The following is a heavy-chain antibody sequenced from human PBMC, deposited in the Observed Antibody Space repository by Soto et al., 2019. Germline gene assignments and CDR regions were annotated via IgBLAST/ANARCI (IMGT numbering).Heavy chain of an antibody. D-gene: IGHD4-4*01. CDR1: GFTFSGSA. Sequence: GGSLRLSCAASGFTFSGSAMHWVRQASGKGLEWVGRIRSKANSYATAYAASVKGRFTISRDDSKNTAYLQVNSLKTEDTAVYYCTTYTVTTSFDYWGQGTLVTVSS. CDR2: IRSKANSYAT. CDR3: TTYTVTTSFDY. J-gene: IGHJ4*02. V-gene: IGHV3-73*01.